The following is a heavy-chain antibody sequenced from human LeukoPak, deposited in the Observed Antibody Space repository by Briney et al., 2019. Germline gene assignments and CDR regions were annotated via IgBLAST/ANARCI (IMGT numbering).Heavy chain of an antibody. D-gene: IGHD3-9*01. Sequence: GGSLRLSCAASGFIFSSYAMHWVRQAPGKGLEWVAVISFDGSNKYYADSVKGRFTISRDNSKSTRYLQMYSLRAEDTAVYYCARDPYDVLTGYYSRLEYWGQGTLVTVSS. V-gene: IGHV3-30-3*01. CDR1: GFIFSSYA. CDR2: ISFDGSNK. J-gene: IGHJ4*02. CDR3: ARDPYDVLTGYYSRLEY.